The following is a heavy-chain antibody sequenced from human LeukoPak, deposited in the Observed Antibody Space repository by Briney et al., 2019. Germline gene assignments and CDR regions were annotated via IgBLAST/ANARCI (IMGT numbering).Heavy chain of an antibody. V-gene: IGHV4-39*07. D-gene: IGHD6-13*01. J-gene: IGHJ4*02. CDR1: GGSISSSSYY. Sequence: SETLFLTCTVSGGSISSSSYYWGWIRQPPGKGLEWIGSIYYSGSTYYNPSLKSRVTISVDTSKNQFSLKLSSVTAADTAVYYCARGVIAAGGNDFDYWGQGTLVTVSS. CDR3: ARGVIAAGGNDFDY. CDR2: IYYSGST.